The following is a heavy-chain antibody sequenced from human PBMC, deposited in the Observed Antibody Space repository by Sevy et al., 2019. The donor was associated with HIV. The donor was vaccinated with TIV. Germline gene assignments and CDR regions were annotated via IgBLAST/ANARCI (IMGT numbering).Heavy chain of an antibody. Sequence: GGSLRLSCAASGFTFSSYGMHWVRQAPGKGLEWVAVISYDGGNKYYADSVKGRFTISRDNSKNTLYLQMNSLRAEDTAVYYCARRIDYGKTLNWFDPWGQGTLVTVSS. CDR1: GFTFSSYG. V-gene: IGHV3-30*03. D-gene: IGHD4-17*01. J-gene: IGHJ5*02. CDR3: ARRIDYGKTLNWFDP. CDR2: ISYDGGNK.